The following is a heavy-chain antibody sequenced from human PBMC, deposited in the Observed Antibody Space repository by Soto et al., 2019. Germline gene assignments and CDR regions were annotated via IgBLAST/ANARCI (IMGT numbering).Heavy chain of an antibody. J-gene: IGHJ4*02. D-gene: IGHD3-22*01. CDR3: ARQIYDSDTGPNFQYYFDS. CDR2: IDPSDSQT. Sequence: PGESLTISCKGSVYSFPGYWITWFRQTPVKVLERLGRIDPSDSQTYYSPSFRGHVTIPVTKSITTVFLQWSSLRASDTAMYYCARQIYDSDTGPNFQYYFDSWGQGTPVTVS. CDR1: VYSFPGYW. V-gene: IGHV5-10-1*01.